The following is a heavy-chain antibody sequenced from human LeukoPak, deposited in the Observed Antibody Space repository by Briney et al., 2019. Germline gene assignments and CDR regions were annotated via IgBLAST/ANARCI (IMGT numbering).Heavy chain of an antibody. V-gene: IGHV2-5*02. CDR3: ARTRSSGYYDAFDV. Sequence: SGPTLVKPTQTLTLTCTFSGFSLSHTAVGVGWIRQPPGKALEWLAVIHWDDDKRFSRSLKNRLTITKDTAKNQVVLTLNNMDPVDTGTYYCARTRSSGYYDAFDVWGQGTMVIVSS. CDR2: IHWDDDK. J-gene: IGHJ3*01. CDR1: GFSLSHTAVG. D-gene: IGHD3-22*01.